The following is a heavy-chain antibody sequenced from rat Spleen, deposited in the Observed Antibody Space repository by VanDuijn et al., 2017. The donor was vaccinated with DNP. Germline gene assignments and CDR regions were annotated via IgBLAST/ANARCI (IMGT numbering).Heavy chain of an antibody. V-gene: IGHV2-1*01. CDR2: IWAGGGT. CDR1: GFSLTSNS. CDR3: TRESWGYVMDA. D-gene: IGHD5-1*01. Sequence: QVQLKESGPGLVQPSQTLSLTCTVSGFSLTSNSVHWVRQPPGKSLVWMGTIWAGGGTDYNSAVQSRLRISRDISKNQVFLKMNSLQTDDTGTYYCTRESWGYVMDAWGQGASVTVSS. J-gene: IGHJ4*01.